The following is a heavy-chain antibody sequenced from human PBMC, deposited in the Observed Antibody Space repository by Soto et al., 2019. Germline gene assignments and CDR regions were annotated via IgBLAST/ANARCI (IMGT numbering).Heavy chain of an antibody. CDR3: ARESEDLTSNFDY. CDR2: ITESGDTT. CDR1: GFTFDDYA. V-gene: IGHV3-23*01. J-gene: IGHJ4*02. Sequence: PGGSLRLSCAASGFTFDDYAMHLVRQAPGKGLEWVSGITESGDTTYYADSVKGRFTVSRDSSKNTLYLQMNGLRAEDTAVYYCARESEDLTSNFDYWGQGTLVTVSS.